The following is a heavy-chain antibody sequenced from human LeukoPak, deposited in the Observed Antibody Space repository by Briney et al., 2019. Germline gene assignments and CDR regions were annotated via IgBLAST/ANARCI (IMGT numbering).Heavy chain of an antibody. Sequence: ASVKVSCKASGYTFTGYYMHWVRQAPGQGLEWMGWINPNSGGTNYAQKFQGRVTMTRDTSISTAYMELSRLRSDDTAVYYCARTRIAAAGTGNYWGQGTLVTVSS. D-gene: IGHD6-13*01. V-gene: IGHV1-2*02. CDR1: GYTFTGYY. CDR2: INPNSGGT. CDR3: ARTRIAAAGTGNY. J-gene: IGHJ4*02.